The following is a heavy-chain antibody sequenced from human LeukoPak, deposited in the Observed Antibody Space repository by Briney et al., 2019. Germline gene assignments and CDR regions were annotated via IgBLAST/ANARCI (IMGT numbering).Heavy chain of an antibody. J-gene: IGHJ4*02. D-gene: IGHD5-18*01. V-gene: IGHV3-30*18. CDR1: GFTFNTYG. CDR3: AKGVGGYTIGYYFDY. Sequence: GRSLRLSCAASGFTFNTYGMHWVRQAPGKGLERVAVISYDASNKNYADPVKGRFTISRDYSKNTVYLQMNSLRAEDTAVYFCAKGVGGYTIGYYFDYWGQGTPVTVSS. CDR2: ISYDASNK.